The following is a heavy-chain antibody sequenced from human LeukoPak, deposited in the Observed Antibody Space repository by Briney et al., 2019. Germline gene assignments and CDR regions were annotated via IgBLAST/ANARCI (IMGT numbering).Heavy chain of an antibody. Sequence: KTGGSLRLSCAASGFTFSSYSMNWVRQAPGKGLEWVSFISSSSNYIYYADSMKGRFTISRDNAKYSLYLQMDSLRAEDTAVYYCAKALAYCGGDCNYSYGMDVWGQGTTVTVSS. CDR3: AKALAYCGGDCNYSYGMDV. D-gene: IGHD2-21*02. V-gene: IGHV3-21*01. CDR1: GFTFSSYS. CDR2: ISSSSNYI. J-gene: IGHJ6*02.